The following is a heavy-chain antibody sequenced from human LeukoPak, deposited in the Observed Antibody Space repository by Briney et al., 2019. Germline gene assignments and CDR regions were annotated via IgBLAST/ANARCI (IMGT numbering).Heavy chain of an antibody. Sequence: EASVKVSCKASGGTFSSYAISWVRQAPGQGLKWMGGIIPIFGTANYAQKFQGRVTITTDESTSTAYMELSSLRSEDTAVYYCAREGIRYDFVFYYWGQGTLVTVSS. D-gene: IGHD3-3*01. CDR3: AREGIRYDFVFYY. J-gene: IGHJ4*02. CDR1: GGTFSSYA. V-gene: IGHV1-69*05. CDR2: IIPIFGTA.